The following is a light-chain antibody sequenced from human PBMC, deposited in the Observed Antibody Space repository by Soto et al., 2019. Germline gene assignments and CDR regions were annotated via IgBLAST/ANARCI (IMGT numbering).Light chain of an antibody. CDR1: QSISSW. CDR3: QQYNSWT. J-gene: IGKJ1*01. Sequence: DIQMTQSPSTLSASVGDRVTITCRASQSISSWLAWYQQKPGKAPKLLIYDAPSLESGVPSRFSGSGSGTECTLTISSLQPDDFATYYCQQYNSWTFGQGTKVEIK. CDR2: DAP. V-gene: IGKV1-5*01.